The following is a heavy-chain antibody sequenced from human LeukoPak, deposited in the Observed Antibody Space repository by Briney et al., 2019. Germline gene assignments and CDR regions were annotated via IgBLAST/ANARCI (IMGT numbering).Heavy chain of an antibody. D-gene: IGHD3-22*01. V-gene: IGHV4-39*07. J-gene: IGHJ4*02. Sequence: SETLSLTCTVSGGSISSSSYYWGWIRQPPGKGLEWIGEINHSGSTNYNPSLKSRVTISVDTSKNQFSLKLSSVTAADAAVYYCARPYYYDSSGYSLGYWGQGTLVTVSS. CDR2: INHSGST. CDR1: GGSISSSSYY. CDR3: ARPYYYDSSGYSLGY.